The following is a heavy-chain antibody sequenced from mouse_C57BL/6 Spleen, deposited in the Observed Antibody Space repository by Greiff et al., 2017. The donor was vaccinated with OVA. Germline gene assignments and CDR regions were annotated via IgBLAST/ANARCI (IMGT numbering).Heavy chain of an antibody. Sequence: EVQLQQSGPELVKPGASVKISCKASGYTFTDYYMNWVKQSHGQSLEWIGDINPNNGGTSYNQKFKGKATLTVDKSSSTAYMELRSLTSEDSAVYYCARPYSNYSFFDYWGQGTTLTVSS. CDR3: ARPYSNYSFFDY. J-gene: IGHJ2*01. CDR2: INPNNGGT. D-gene: IGHD2-5*01. V-gene: IGHV1-26*01. CDR1: GYTFTDYY.